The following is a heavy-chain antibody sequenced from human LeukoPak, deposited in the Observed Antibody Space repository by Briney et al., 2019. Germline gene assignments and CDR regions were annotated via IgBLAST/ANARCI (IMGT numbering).Heavy chain of an antibody. CDR2: IYYSGST. V-gene: IGHV4-39*01. CDR1: GGSISSSSYY. D-gene: IGHD3-22*01. J-gene: IGHJ3*02. CDR3: ARQADLITMIVVVIDRSRDAFDI. Sequence: SETLSLTCTVSGGSISSSSYYWGWIRQPPGKGLEWIGRIYYSGSTYYNPSLKSRVTISVDTSKNQFSLKLSSVTAADTAVYYCARQADLITMIVVVIDRSRDAFDIWGQGTMVTVSS.